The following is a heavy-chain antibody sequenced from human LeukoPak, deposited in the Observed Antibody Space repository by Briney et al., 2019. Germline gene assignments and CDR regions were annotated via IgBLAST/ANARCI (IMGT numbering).Heavy chain of an antibody. D-gene: IGHD6-19*01. V-gene: IGHV3-23*01. CDR3: AKDRDGQWLVRVLDY. Sequence: GGSLRLSCAASGFTFSSYAVSWVRQAPGKGLEWVSAISGSGGSTYYADSVKGRFTISRDNSKNTLYLQMNSLRAEDTAVYYCAKDRDGQWLVRVLDYWGQGTLVTVSS. CDR1: GFTFSSYA. CDR2: ISGSGGST. J-gene: IGHJ4*02.